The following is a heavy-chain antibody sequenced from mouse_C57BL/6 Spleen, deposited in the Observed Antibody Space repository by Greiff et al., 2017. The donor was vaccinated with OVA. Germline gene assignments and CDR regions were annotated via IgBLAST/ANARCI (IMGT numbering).Heavy chain of an antibody. V-gene: IGHV5-16*01. J-gene: IGHJ2*01. Sequence: EVMLVESEGGLVQPGSSVKLSCTASGFTFSDYYMAWVRQVPEKGLEWVANINYDGSSTYYLDSLKSRFIISRDNAKNILYLQMSSLKSEDTATYYCARGPYGNFFDYWGQGTTLTVSS. CDR1: GFTFSDYY. D-gene: IGHD2-1*01. CDR3: ARGPYGNFFDY. CDR2: INYDGSST.